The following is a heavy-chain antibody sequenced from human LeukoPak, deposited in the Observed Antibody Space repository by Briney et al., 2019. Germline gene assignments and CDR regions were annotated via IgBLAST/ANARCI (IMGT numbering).Heavy chain of an antibody. D-gene: IGHD3-16*01. CDR1: GGSISSYY. J-gene: IGHJ4*02. V-gene: IGHV4-59*01. Sequence: PSETLSLTCTVSGGSISSYYWSWIRQPPGKGLEWIGYIYYSGSTNYNPSLKSRVTISVDTSKNQFSLKLSSVTAADTAVYYCASNLGGSSQTLDYWGQGTLVTVSS. CDR2: IYYSGST. CDR3: ASNLGGSSQTLDY.